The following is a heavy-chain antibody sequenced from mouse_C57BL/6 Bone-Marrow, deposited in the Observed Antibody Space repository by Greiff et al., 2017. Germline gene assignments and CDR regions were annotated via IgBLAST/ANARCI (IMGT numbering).Heavy chain of an antibody. D-gene: IGHD1-1*01. V-gene: IGHV14-4*01. CDR3: TRGGTTVVFDY. CDR1: GFNIKDDY. Sequence: VQLQQSGAELVRPGASVKLSCTASGFNIKDDYMHWVKQRPEQGLEWIGWIDPENGDTEYASKFQGKATITADTSSNTAYLQLSSLTSEDTAVYYCTRGGTTVVFDYGGQGTTLTVSA. CDR2: IDPENGDT. J-gene: IGHJ2*01.